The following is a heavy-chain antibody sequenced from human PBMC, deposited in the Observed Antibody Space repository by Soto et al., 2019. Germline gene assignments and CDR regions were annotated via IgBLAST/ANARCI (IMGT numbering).Heavy chain of an antibody. Sequence: PGGSLRLSCAASGFTFSSYGMHWVRQAPGKGLEWVAVISYDGSNKYYADSVKGRFTISRDNSKNTLYLQMNSLRAEDTAVYYCAKDVFDYGVPYFDYWGQGTLVTVSS. J-gene: IGHJ4*02. CDR2: ISYDGSNK. V-gene: IGHV3-30*18. D-gene: IGHD4-17*01. CDR1: GFTFSSYG. CDR3: AKDVFDYGVPYFDY.